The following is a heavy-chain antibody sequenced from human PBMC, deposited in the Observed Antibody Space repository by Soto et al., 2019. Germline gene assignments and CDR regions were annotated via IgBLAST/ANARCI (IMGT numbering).Heavy chain of an antibody. D-gene: IGHD3-9*01. J-gene: IGHJ5*02. CDR1: GGTFSSYA. V-gene: IGHV1-69*13. CDR2: IIPIFGTA. Sequence: SVEVSCKASGGTFSSYAISWVRQAPGQGLEWMGGIIPIFGTANYAQKFQGRVTITADESTSTAYMELSSLRSEDTAVYYCAREIRQYYDILTGYPGHNWFDPWGQGTLVTVSS. CDR3: AREIRQYYDILTGYPGHNWFDP.